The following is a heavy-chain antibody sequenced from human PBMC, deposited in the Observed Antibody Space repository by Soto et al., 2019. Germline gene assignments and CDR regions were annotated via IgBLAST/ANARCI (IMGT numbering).Heavy chain of an antibody. J-gene: IGHJ6*02. CDR3: ARDSPPPVVVAATPYYYYGMDV. V-gene: IGHV1-69*13. CDR2: IIPIFGTA. Sequence: SVKVSCKASGGTFSSYAISWVRQAPGQGLEWMGGIIPIFGTANYAQKFQGRVTITADESTSTAYMELSSLRSEDTAVYYCARDSPPPVVVAATPYYYYGMDVWGQGTTVTVSS. D-gene: IGHD2-15*01. CDR1: GGTFSSYA.